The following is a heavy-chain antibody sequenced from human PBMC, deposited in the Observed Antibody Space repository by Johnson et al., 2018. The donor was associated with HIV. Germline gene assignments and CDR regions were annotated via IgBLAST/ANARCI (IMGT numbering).Heavy chain of an antibody. D-gene: IGHD2-8*02. J-gene: IGHJ3*02. V-gene: IGHV3-30*03. CDR1: GFTFSS. Sequence: QVQLVESGGGVVQPGRSLRLSCAASGFTFSSMHWDRQAPGKGLEWVAVISHDGSHKYYADSMKARFTIARDNSKNTLYLQMNSRRAEDTAVYYCAREREISRPFNIVLVVYAIAEWTHDAFDIWGQGTMVTVSS. CDR2: ISHDGSHK. CDR3: AREREISRPFNIVLVVYAIAEWTHDAFDI.